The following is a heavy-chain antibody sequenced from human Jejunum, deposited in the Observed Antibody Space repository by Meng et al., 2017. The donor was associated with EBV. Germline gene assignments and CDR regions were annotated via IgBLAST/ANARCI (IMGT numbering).Heavy chain of an antibody. Sequence: EEPPVESGGGLVQPGGSLRFSCAASGFMFSNYWMHWVRQVPGKGLVWVSRINNDGSDTIYADSVKGRFTTSRDNAKNTLYLQMNSLRIEDTAVYFCARDKPHNWFDPWGQGTLVTV. J-gene: IGHJ5*02. V-gene: IGHV3-74*01. CDR2: INNDGSDT. CDR3: ARDKPHNWFDP. CDR1: GFMFSNYW.